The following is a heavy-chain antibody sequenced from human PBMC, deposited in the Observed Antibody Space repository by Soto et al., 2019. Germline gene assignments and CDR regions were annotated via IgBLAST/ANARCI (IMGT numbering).Heavy chain of an antibody. Sequence: PSETLSLTCAVSGYSISSGYYWGWIRQPPGKGLEWIGSIYHSGNTHYSPSLRSRVTISVYTSKNQFSLKLTSVTAADTAVYYCARHYSSSSTWFDPWGQGTLVTVSS. CDR3: ARHYSSSSTWFDP. V-gene: IGHV4-38-2*01. CDR1: GYSISSGYY. J-gene: IGHJ5*02. D-gene: IGHD6-13*01. CDR2: IYHSGNT.